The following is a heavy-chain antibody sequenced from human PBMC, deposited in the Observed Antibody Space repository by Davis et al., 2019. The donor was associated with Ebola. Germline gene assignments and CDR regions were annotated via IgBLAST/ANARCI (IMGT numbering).Heavy chain of an antibody. Sequence: PGGSLRLSCAASGFTFSSYSMNWVRQAPGKGLEWVSYISSSSSTIYYADSVKGRFTISRDNAKNSLYLQMNSLRAEDTAVYYCARDRTVTTAYFDYWGQGTLVTGSS. D-gene: IGHD4-17*01. CDR2: ISSSSSTI. V-gene: IGHV3-48*04. J-gene: IGHJ4*02. CDR1: GFTFSSYS. CDR3: ARDRTVTTAYFDY.